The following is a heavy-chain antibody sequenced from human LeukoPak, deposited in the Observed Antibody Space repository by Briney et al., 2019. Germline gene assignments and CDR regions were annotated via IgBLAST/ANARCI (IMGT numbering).Heavy chain of an antibody. J-gene: IGHJ1*01. V-gene: IGHV7-4-1*02. CDR2: INTNTGNP. D-gene: IGHD3-10*01. CDR1: GYTFTSYY. CDR3: ARVRDGSGSYFAPEYFQH. Sequence: GASVKVSCKASGYTFTSYYMHWVRQAPGQGLEWMGWINTNTGNPTYAQGFTGRFVFSLDTSVSTAYLQISSLKAEDTAVYYCARVRDGSGSYFAPEYFQHWGQGTLVTVSS.